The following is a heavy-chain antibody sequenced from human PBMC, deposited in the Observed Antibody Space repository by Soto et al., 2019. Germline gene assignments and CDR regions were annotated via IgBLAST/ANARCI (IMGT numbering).Heavy chain of an antibody. CDR1: GYTFTSYG. CDR3: ARDIAARRFREIGWFDP. D-gene: IGHD6-6*01. CDR2: ISAYNGNT. Sequence: QVQLVQSGAEVKKPGASVKVSCTASGYTFTSYGISWVRQAPGQGLEWMGWISAYNGNTNYAQKLQGRVTMTTDRSTSTAYMELRSLRSDDTAVYYCARDIAARRFREIGWFDPWGQGTLVTVSS. J-gene: IGHJ5*02. V-gene: IGHV1-18*01.